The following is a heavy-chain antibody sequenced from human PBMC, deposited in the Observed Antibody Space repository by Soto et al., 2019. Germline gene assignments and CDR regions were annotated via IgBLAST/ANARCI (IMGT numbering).Heavy chain of an antibody. D-gene: IGHD2-15*01. Sequence: KPGGSLRLSCAASGFTFSNAWMSWVRQAPGKGLEWVGRIKSKTDGGTTDYAAPVKGRFTISRDDSKNTLYLQMNSLRTEDTAVYYCTTGLCSGGSCYHFDYWGQGTLVTVSS. V-gene: IGHV3-15*01. CDR3: TTGLCSGGSCYHFDY. J-gene: IGHJ4*02. CDR1: GFTFSNAW. CDR2: IKSKTDGGTT.